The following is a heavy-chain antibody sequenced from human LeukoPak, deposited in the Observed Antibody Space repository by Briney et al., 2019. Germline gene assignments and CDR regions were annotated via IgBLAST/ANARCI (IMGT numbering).Heavy chain of an antibody. CDR3: ARDHRGVRDYFDC. CDR2: ISYDGSNK. J-gene: IGHJ4*02. D-gene: IGHD3-10*01. V-gene: IGHV3-30-3*01. CDR1: GFTFSSYA. Sequence: GSLRLSCAASGFTFSSYAMHWVRQAPGKGLEWVAVISYDGSNKYYADSVKGRFTISRDNSKNTLYLQMNSLRAEDTAVYYCARDHRGVRDYFDCWGQGTLVTVSS.